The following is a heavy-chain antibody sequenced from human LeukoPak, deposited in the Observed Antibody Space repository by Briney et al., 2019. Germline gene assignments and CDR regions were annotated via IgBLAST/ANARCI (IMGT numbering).Heavy chain of an antibody. CDR1: GFTFGSYA. V-gene: IGHV3-23*01. Sequence: GGSLRLSCAASGFTFGSYAMSWVRQAPGKGLEWVSAISGSGGSTYYADSVKGRFTISRDNSKNTLYLQMNSLRAEDTAVYYCAKDLRDYGDYVGWFDYWGQGTLVTVSS. CDR3: AKDLRDYGDYVGWFDY. D-gene: IGHD4-17*01. CDR2: ISGSGGST. J-gene: IGHJ4*02.